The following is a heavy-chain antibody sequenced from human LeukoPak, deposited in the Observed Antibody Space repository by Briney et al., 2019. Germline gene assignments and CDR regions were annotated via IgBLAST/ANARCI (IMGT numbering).Heavy chain of an antibody. CDR2: ISYDGSNK. CDR3: ARAIAAAGPYYFDY. CDR1: RFTFSSYA. D-gene: IGHD6-13*01. Sequence: GRSLRLSCAASRFTFSSYAMHWVRQAPGKGLEWVAVISYDGSNKYYADSVKGRFTISRDNSKNTLYLQMNSLRAEDTAVYYCARAIAAAGPYYFDYWGQGTLVTVSS. V-gene: IGHV3-30*04. J-gene: IGHJ4*02.